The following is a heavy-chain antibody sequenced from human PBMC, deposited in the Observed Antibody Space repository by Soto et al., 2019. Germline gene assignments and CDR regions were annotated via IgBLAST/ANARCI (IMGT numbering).Heavy chain of an antibody. V-gene: IGHV3-11*06. CDR2: ISSSATYA. CDR3: AGNDSSGYLDS. Sequence: GGSLRLSCAASGFTFSDYYMSWIRQAPGKGLEWLSYISSSATYAIYADSVKGRFTLSRDNAKNSLYLQMNSLRAEDTAVYYCAGNDSSGYLDSWGQGTLVTVSS. D-gene: IGHD3-22*01. J-gene: IGHJ4*02. CDR1: GFTFSDYY.